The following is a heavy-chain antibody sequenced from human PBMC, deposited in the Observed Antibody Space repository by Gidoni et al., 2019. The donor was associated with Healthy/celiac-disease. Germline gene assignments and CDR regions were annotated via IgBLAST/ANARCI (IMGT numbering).Heavy chain of an antibody. V-gene: IGHV3-21*01. D-gene: IGHD3-10*01. CDR1: GFTFSSYS. CDR3: ARERVQGKWGGDYYYYGMDV. J-gene: IGHJ6*02. CDR2: ISSSSSYI. Sequence: EVQLVESGGGLVKPGGSLRLSCAASGFTFSSYSMKWVRQAPGKGLGWVSSISSSSSYIYYADSVKGRFTISRDNAKNSLYLQMNSLRAEDTAVYYCARERVQGKWGGDYYYYGMDVWGQGTTVTVSS.